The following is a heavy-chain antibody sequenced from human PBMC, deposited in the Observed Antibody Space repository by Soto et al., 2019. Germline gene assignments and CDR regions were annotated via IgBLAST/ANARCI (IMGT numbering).Heavy chain of an antibody. CDR2: ISSSGSTI. CDR1: GFTFSDYY. J-gene: IGHJ4*02. D-gene: IGHD3-3*01. CDR3: ARVRNYYDFWSCYFDY. V-gene: IGHV3-11*01. Sequence: QVQLVESGGGLVEPGGSLRLSCAASGFTFSDYYMSWIRQAPGKGLEWVSYISSSGSTIRYADSVKGRFIISRDNAKNSVYLQMNSLRAEDTAVYYCARVRNYYDFWSCYFDYWGQGTLVTVSS.